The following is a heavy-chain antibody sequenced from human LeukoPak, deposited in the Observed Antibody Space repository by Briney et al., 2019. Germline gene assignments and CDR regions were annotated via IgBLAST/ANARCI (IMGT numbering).Heavy chain of an antibody. CDR3: ARDRSGYSSSRTAFDI. CDR1: GFTFDDYG. D-gene: IGHD6-13*01. CDR2: INWNGGST. V-gene: IGHV3-20*04. J-gene: IGHJ3*02. Sequence: GGSLRLSCAASGFTFDDYGMSWVRQAPGKGLEWVSGINWNGGSTGYADSVKGRFTISRDNAKNSLYLQMNSLRAEDTAVYYCARDRSGYSSSRTAFDIWGQGTMVTVSS.